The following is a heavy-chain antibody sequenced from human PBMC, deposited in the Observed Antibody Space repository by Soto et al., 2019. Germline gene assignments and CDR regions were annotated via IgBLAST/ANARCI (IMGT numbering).Heavy chain of an antibody. D-gene: IGHD2-21*01. CDR3: ARDGSRGGDYYYYGMDV. CDR1: GFTFSSYE. Sequence: EVQLVESGGGLVQPGGSLRLSCAASGFTFSSYEMNWVRQAPGKGLEWVSYISSSGSTIYYADSVKGRFTISRDNAKNSLYLQMNSLRADDTAVYYCARDGSRGGDYYYYGMDVWGHGTTVTVSS. J-gene: IGHJ6*02. V-gene: IGHV3-48*03. CDR2: ISSSGSTI.